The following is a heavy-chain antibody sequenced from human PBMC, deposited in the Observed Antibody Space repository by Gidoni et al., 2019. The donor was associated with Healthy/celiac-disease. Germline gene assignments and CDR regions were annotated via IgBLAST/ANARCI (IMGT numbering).Heavy chain of an antibody. CDR3: ARVYYYDSSGYYYGAYFDY. J-gene: IGHJ4*02. D-gene: IGHD3-22*01. V-gene: IGHV3-30-3*01. CDR2: ISYEGSNK. CDR1: GFTFSFYS. Sequence: QVQLVESGGGVVQPGRSLRLSCAASGFTFSFYSMHWVRQAPGKGLDWVAVISYEGSNKYYADSVKGRFTISRDNSKNTLYLQMNSLRAEDTAVYYCARVYYYDSSGYYYGAYFDYWGQGTLVTVSS.